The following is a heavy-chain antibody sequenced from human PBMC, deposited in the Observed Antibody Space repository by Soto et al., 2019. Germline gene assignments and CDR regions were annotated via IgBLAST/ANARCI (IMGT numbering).Heavy chain of an antibody. CDR3: ARHGGDIYGWVAX. V-gene: IGHV4-39*01. CDR2: IYYSGSN. CDR1: GDSISSITYH. D-gene: IGHD5-18*01. J-gene: IGHJ4*02. Sequence: SETLSITFTVSGDSISSITYHWGWIRQPPGKGLEWIGSIYYSGSNYYNPSLKSRVTIYVDMSKKQFSLNLSSVTAADTAVYYCARHGGDIYGWVAXWGQGTLVTVSX.